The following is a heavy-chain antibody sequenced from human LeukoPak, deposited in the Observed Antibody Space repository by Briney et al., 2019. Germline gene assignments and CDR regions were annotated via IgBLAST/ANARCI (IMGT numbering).Heavy chain of an antibody. Sequence: ASVKVSCKASGYTFTGYYMHWARQAPGQGLEWMGWINPNSGGTNYAQKFQGRVTMTRDTSISTAYMELSRLRSDDTAVYYCARDLVLGYSGYDLIYWGQGTLVTVSS. V-gene: IGHV1-2*02. D-gene: IGHD5-12*01. J-gene: IGHJ4*02. CDR1: GYTFTGYY. CDR2: INPNSGGT. CDR3: ARDLVLGYSGYDLIY.